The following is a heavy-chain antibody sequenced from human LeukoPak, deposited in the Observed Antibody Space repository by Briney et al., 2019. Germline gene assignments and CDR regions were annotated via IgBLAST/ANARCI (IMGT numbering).Heavy chain of an antibody. V-gene: IGHV4-4*07. Sequence: SETLSLTCTVSGGSIGWDYWSWIRQSAGKGLEWIGRIYKSGTTNYNPSFRSRVTMSVDTSKNHFSLTLTSVTAAHTAVYYCAREEYYQDTNGYSYFFDSWGQGSLVTVSS. CDR3: AREEYYQDTNGYSYFFDS. CDR2: IYKSGTT. D-gene: IGHD3-22*01. CDR1: GGSIGWDY. J-gene: IGHJ4*02.